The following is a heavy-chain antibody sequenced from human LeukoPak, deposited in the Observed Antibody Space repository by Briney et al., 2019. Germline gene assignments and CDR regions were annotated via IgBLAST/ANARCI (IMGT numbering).Heavy chain of an antibody. Sequence: PGGSLRLSCAASGFTFSDYYMSWIRQAPEKGLEWVSYISLSSSYINYADSVKGRFTISRDNAKNSLYLQMNSLRAEDTAVYYCVRIPHSYDSSDYGPPEYWGQGTLVTVSS. D-gene: IGHD3-22*01. CDR2: ISLSSSYI. CDR1: GFTFSDYY. V-gene: IGHV3-11*03. CDR3: VRIPHSYDSSDYGPPEY. J-gene: IGHJ4*02.